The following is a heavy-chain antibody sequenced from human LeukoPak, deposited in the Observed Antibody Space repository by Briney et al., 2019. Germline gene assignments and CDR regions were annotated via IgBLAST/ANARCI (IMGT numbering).Heavy chain of an antibody. CDR1: GGSFSGYY. Sequence: SETLSLTCAVYGGSFSGYYWSWIRQPPGKGLEWIGEINHSGSTNYNPSLKSRVTISVDTSKNQFSLKLSSVTAADTAVYYCARVDYRSSYYYFDFWGQGTLVTVSS. V-gene: IGHV4-34*01. J-gene: IGHJ4*02. D-gene: IGHD6-13*01. CDR3: ARVDYRSSYYYFDF. CDR2: INHSGST.